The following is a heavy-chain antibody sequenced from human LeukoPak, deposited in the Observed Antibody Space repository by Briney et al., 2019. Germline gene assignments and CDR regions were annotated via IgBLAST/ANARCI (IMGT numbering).Heavy chain of an antibody. CDR2: IYYSGST. J-gene: IGHJ4*02. Sequence: PSETLSLTCTVSGGSNRSGGYYWSWVRQHPGKGLEWIGYIYYSGSTYHNPSLKSRVTISVDTSKNQFSLKLSSVTAADTAVYHCARDSTTEFDHWGQGTLVTVSS. CDR3: ARDSTTEFDH. V-gene: IGHV4-31*03. CDR1: GGSNRSGGYY. D-gene: IGHD2/OR15-2a*01.